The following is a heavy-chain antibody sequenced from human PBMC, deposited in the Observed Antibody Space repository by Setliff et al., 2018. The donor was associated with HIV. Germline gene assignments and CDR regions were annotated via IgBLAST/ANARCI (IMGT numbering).Heavy chain of an antibody. CDR3: ARRGRDGVFIMFATGLDP. CDR2: IFYTGST. J-gene: IGHJ5*02. CDR1: GGSISSSTYY. V-gene: IGHV4-39*01. Sequence: KPSETLSLTCSVSGGSISSSTYYWGWIRQPPGKGLEWIGDIFYTGSTYYNPSLKSRVAISVDTSENQFSLKLNSVTAADTAVYYCARRGRDGVFIMFATGLDPWGQGALVTVSS. D-gene: IGHD2-8*01.